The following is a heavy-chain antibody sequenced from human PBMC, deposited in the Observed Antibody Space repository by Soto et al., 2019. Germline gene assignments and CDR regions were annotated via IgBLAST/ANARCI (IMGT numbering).Heavy chain of an antibody. CDR3: AKSWSDYYDSRGDYPSNWCDP. CDR2: ISYDGSNK. Sequence: GGSMRLSCAASGFTSSSYGMHWVRQAPGKGLEWVAVISYDGSNKYYADSVKGRFTISRDNSKNTLYLQMNSLRAEDTAVYYCAKSWSDYYDSRGDYPSNWCDPWGQGAMGTVSA. V-gene: IGHV3-30*18. D-gene: IGHD3-22*01. CDR1: GFTSSSYG. J-gene: IGHJ5*02.